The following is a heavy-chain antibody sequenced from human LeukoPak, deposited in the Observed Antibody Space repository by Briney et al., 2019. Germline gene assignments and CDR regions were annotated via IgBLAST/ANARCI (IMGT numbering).Heavy chain of an antibody. J-gene: IGHJ6*02. Sequence: GGSLRLSCAASGFTFSSYGMHWVRQAPGKGLEWVAVIWYDGSNKYYADSVKGRFTISRDNSKNTLYLQMNSLRAEDTAVYYCARDDTGSYGMDVWGQGTMVTVSS. CDR2: IWYDGSNK. CDR1: GFTFSSYG. CDR3: ARDDTGSYGMDV. V-gene: IGHV3-33*01. D-gene: IGHD1-14*01.